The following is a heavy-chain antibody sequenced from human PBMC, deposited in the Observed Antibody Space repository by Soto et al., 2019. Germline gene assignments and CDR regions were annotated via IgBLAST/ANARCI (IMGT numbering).Heavy chain of an antibody. J-gene: IGHJ6*02. CDR1: GFSLSTSGVG. CDR2: IYWDDDK. V-gene: IGHV2-5*02. D-gene: IGHD2-15*01. CDR3: AHVLVVVANYGMDV. Sequence: KESGPTLVKPTQTLTLTCTFSGFSLSTSGVGVGWIRQPPGKALEWLALIYWDDDKRSSPSLTIRLTITKDTSKNQVVLTMTNMDPVETATYYCAHVLVVVANYGMDVWGQGNTVTVSS.